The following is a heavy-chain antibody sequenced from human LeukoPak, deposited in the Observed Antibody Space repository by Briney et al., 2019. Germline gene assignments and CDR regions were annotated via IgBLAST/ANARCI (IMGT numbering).Heavy chain of an antibody. V-gene: IGHV3-23*01. CDR2: ISGSGGST. Sequence: LSGGSLRLSCAASGFTFSSYAMSWVRQAPGKGLEWVSAISGSGGSTYYADSVKGRFTISRDNSKNTLYLQMNSLRAEDTAVYYCAKAGSSGWDPWDYWGQGTLVTVSS. CDR1: GFTFSSYA. J-gene: IGHJ4*02. D-gene: IGHD6-19*01. CDR3: AKAGSSGWDPWDY.